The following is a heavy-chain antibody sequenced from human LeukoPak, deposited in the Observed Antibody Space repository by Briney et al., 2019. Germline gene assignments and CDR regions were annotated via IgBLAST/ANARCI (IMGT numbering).Heavy chain of an antibody. V-gene: IGHV3-73*01. Sequence: GGSLKLSCAASGFTFSGSAMHWVRQASGKGLKWVGRIRSKANSYATAYAASVKGRFTISRDDSKNTAYLQMNSLKTEDTAVYYCTSMVAALCYWGQGTLVTVSS. J-gene: IGHJ4*02. CDR1: GFTFSGSA. CDR2: IRSKANSYAT. D-gene: IGHD2-15*01. CDR3: TSMVAALCY.